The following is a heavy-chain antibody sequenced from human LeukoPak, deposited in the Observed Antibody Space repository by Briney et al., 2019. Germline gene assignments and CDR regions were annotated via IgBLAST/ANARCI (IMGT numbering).Heavy chain of an antibody. CDR2: IKEDGSEK. D-gene: IGHD3-22*01. V-gene: IGHV3-7*01. CDR1: GFTFSTYW. Sequence: GGSLRLSCAASGFTFSTYWMSWVRQAPGKGLGWVANIKEDGSEKYYGDSVKGRFTISRDNAKNSLYLQMNSLRGEDTAVYYCARDSSGYQWGQGTLVTVCS. CDR3: ARDSSGYQ. J-gene: IGHJ4*02.